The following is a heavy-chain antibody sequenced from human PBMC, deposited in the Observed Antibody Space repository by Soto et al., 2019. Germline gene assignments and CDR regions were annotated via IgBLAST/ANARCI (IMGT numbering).Heavy chain of an antibody. V-gene: IGHV1-8*01. J-gene: IGHJ4*02. CDR3: ARDRCTNGVCYAPSDY. D-gene: IGHD2-8*01. CDR1: GYTFTSYD. Sequence: ASVKVSCKASGYTFTSYDINWVRQATGQGLEWMGWMNPNSGNTGYAQKFQGRVTMTRNTSISTAYMELSSLRAEDMAVYYCARDRCTNGVCYAPSDYWGQGTLVTVSS. CDR2: MNPNSGNT.